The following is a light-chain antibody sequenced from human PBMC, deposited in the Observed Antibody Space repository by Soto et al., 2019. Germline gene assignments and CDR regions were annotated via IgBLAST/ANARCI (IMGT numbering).Light chain of an antibody. Sequence: EIVLTQSPGTLSLSPGERATHSCRASQSVSSSYLAWYQQKPGQAPRLLIYGASGRATGIPDRFSGSGSGTDFTLTISRLEPEDFAVYYCQQYGRSPPMYTFGQGTKMEIK. CDR3: QQYGRSPPMYT. V-gene: IGKV3-20*01. CDR1: QSVSSSY. CDR2: GAS. J-gene: IGKJ2*01.